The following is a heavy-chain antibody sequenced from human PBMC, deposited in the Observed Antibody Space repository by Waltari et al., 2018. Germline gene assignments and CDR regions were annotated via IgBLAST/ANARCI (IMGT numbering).Heavy chain of an antibody. J-gene: IGHJ3*02. D-gene: IGHD1-26*01. V-gene: IGHV3-30*04. CDR1: GFPFRPYS. Sequence: LVESGGGVVQPGRSLRLSCAALGFPFRPYSMHGARQAPNKGLEWVAVMSYDGSTKHYADSVKGRFSISRDNSQNMLYLQLSSLRPEDTALYYCVRQQWGSDIHDAFDIWGQGTTVTVSS. CDR3: VRQQWGSDIHDAFDI. CDR2: MSYDGSTK.